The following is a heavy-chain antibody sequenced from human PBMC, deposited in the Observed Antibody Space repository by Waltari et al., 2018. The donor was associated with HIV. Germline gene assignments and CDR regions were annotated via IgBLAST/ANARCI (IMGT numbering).Heavy chain of an antibody. V-gene: IGHV1-69*04. Sequence: QVQLVQSGAEVKKPGSSVKVSCKASGGTFSSYPISWVRQAPGQGLEWMGRIIPILGIANYAQKFQGRVTITADKSTSTAYMELSSLRSEDTAVYYCARDSEPYCSGGSCYSLDYWGQGTLVTVSS. J-gene: IGHJ4*02. CDR1: GGTFSSYP. CDR2: IIPILGIA. CDR3: ARDSEPYCSGGSCYSLDY. D-gene: IGHD2-15*01.